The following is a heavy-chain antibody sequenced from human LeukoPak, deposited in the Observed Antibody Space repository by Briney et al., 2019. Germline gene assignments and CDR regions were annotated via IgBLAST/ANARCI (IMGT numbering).Heavy chain of an antibody. CDR2: IGGSGGCT. J-gene: IGHJ6*04. CDR3: ATDWGHCSSTSCYNYYYYYGMDG. V-gene: IGHV3-23*01. Sequence: GGSLTLSCAASGFTFSSYAMSWVRQATGEGLEWVSAIGGSGGCTFDADSVKGRFTISRDNSKNTIYLQMNSLRAEDTAVYYCATDWGHCSSTSCYNYYYYYGMDGWGKGTTVTVSS. D-gene: IGHD2-2*01. CDR1: GFTFSSYA.